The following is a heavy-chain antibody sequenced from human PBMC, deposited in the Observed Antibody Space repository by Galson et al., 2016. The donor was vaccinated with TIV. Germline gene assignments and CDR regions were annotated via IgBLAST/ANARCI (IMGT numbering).Heavy chain of an antibody. CDR1: GGSISSSTYF. Sequence: SLTCTVSGGSISSSTYFWGWIRQPPGKGLEWIGTIYYDGTTYYNPSLKSRVTMSVDASKSQISLRLSSVTAADTSVYFCARHGPWSFYFDSWGQGTLVTVSS. V-gene: IGHV4-39*01. CDR2: IYYDGTT. D-gene: IGHD3-16*01. CDR3: ARHGPWSFYFDS. J-gene: IGHJ4*02.